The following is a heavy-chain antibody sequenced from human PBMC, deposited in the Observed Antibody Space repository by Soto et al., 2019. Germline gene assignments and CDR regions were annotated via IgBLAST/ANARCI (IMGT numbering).Heavy chain of an antibody. J-gene: IGHJ6*02. D-gene: IGHD2-8*01. V-gene: IGHV3-11*01. CDR2: ISFNGDVT. CDR3: ARENGHPGHNYAMDV. Sequence: PGGSLRLSCAASGFSFSAYYMSWIRQAPGKGLEWVSYISFNGDVTRYSDSVEGRFTVSRDNAKKSLYLQMNSLRVEDTAVYYCARENGHPGHNYAMDVWAKGPRSPSP. CDR1: GFSFSAYY.